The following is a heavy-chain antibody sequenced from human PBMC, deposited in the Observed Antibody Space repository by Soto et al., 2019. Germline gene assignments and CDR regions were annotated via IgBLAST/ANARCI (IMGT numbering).Heavy chain of an antibody. CDR2: IYYSGST. CDR3: ARNYGSGSGGWFEP. D-gene: IGHD3-10*01. Sequence: SETLSLTCTFSVGSISSGGYYCSWIRQHPGKGLEWIGYIYYSGSTYYNLSLKSRVTISVDTSKNQFSLKLSSVTAADTAVYYCARNYGSGSGGWFEPWGQGTLVIVSS. CDR1: VGSISSGGYY. V-gene: IGHV4-31*03. J-gene: IGHJ5*02.